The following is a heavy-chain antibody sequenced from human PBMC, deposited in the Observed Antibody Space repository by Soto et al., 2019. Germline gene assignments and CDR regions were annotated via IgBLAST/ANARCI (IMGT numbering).Heavy chain of an antibody. V-gene: IGHV3-43*01. CDR1: GFTFDDYT. CDR2: ISWDGGST. CDR3: AKDTLTGTGCYGMDV. J-gene: IGHJ6*01. D-gene: IGHD1-7*01. Sequence: EVQLVASGGVVLQPGGYLRLSCAASGFTFDDYTMHLVRQAPGKGLVWDSLISWDGGSTYYADSVKGRFTITRDNSKNSMYLQMNSLRTEDTALYYCAKDTLTGTGCYGMDVW.